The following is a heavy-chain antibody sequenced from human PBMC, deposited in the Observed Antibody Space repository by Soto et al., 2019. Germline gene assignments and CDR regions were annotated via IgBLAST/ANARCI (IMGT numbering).Heavy chain of an antibody. Sequence: QVQLQESGPGQVKPSETLSLTCTVSGDSIRNYFWIWIRQPAGKGLEWIGRIYTSESSNYNPSLKSRLTMSVDTSKNQVSLNLRSVTAADTAVYYCARDPGTSMIENYYNGMDVWGRGTTVIVSS. J-gene: IGHJ6*02. D-gene: IGHD3-16*01. CDR3: ARDPGTSMIENYYNGMDV. CDR2: IYTSESS. V-gene: IGHV4-4*07. CDR1: GDSIRNYF.